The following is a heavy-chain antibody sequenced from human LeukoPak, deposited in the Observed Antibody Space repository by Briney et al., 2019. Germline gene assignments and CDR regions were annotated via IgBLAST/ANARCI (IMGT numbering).Heavy chain of an antibody. V-gene: IGHV1-18*01. D-gene: IGHD3-10*01. J-gene: IGHJ4*02. CDR1: GYTFTSYG. Sequence: ASVKVSCKASGYTFTSYGISWVRQAPGQGLEWMGWISAYNGNTNYAQKLQGRVTMTTDTSTSTAYMELRSLRSDDTAVYYCAKTRWFGGKEKYYFDYWGQGTLVTVSS. CDR2: ISAYNGNT. CDR3: AKTRWFGGKEKYYFDY.